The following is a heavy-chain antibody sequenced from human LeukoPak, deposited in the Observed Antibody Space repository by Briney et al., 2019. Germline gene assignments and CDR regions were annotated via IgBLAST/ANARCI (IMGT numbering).Heavy chain of an antibody. CDR2: ILYSGTTT. Sequence: SETLSLTCAVSGGSISSSTWWTWVRQPPGKGLEWIGYILYSGTTTNYNPSLKSRVTISVDTSKNQFSLKLSSVTAADTAVYYCARVGDWNDLVYWGQGTLVTVSS. V-gene: IGHV4-4*02. J-gene: IGHJ4*02. CDR3: ARVGDWNDLVY. CDR1: GGSISSSTW. D-gene: IGHD1-1*01.